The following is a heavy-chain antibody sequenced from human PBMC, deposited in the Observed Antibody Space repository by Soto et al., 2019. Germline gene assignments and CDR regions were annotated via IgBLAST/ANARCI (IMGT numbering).Heavy chain of an antibody. CDR2: VTSNSGNT. J-gene: IGHJ6*03. CDR3: ARALSRTSNSMAGTLSWRPKKTYEYHMDV. CDR1: GFTLTSHG. D-gene: IGHD6-19*01. V-gene: IGHV1-18*01. Sequence: QVQLVQSGAEVKRPGASVKVSCQASGFTLTSHGLIWVRQAPGQGLEWMGWVTSNSGNTKYAQKFKDRVTVTTDTSTSTVYKELRSLTSGDTAVYFWARALSRTSNSMAGTLSWRPKKTYEYHMDVWGKGTTVTVSS.